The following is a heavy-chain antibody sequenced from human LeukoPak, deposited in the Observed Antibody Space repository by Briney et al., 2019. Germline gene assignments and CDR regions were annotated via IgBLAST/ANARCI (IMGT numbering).Heavy chain of an antibody. V-gene: IGHV1-46*01. CDR2: INPSGGST. J-gene: IGHJ4*02. Sequence: ASVKVSCKASGYTFTRYYMHWVRQTPGQGLEWMGIINPSGGSTSYAQKFQGRVTMTRDTSTSTVYMELNSLRSEDTAVYYCANGYCSGGTCYSYDYWGQGTLVTVSS. CDR3: ANGYCSGGTCYSYDY. D-gene: IGHD2-15*01. CDR1: GYTFTRYY.